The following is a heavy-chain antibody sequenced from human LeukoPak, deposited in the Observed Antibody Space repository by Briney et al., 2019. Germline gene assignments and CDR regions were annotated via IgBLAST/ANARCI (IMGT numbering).Heavy chain of an antibody. V-gene: IGHV4-4*07. CDR3: ARDKKASRRPYGMDV. D-gene: IGHD6-13*01. CDR1: GGSISSYY. J-gene: IGHJ6*02. Sequence: PSETLSFTCTVSGGSISSYYWSWIRQPAGKGLEWIGRIYTSGSTNYNPSLKSRVTMSVDTSKNQFSLKLSSVTAADTAVYYCARDKKASRRPYGMDVWGQGTTVTVSS. CDR2: IYTSGST.